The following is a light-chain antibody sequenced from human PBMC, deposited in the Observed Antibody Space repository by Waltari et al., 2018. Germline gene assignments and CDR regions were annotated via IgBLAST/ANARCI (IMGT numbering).Light chain of an antibody. CDR3: QSYDTSLSVV. CDR2: GTS. Sequence: QSVLTQPPSVSGAPGQRVSIACTGSGSNLGAGYAVHWYQQHPGKAPKLHIYGTSTRPPGVPDRFFGSQSGTSASLAITALQAEDEAEYYCQSYDTSLSVVFGGGTKLTVL. CDR1: GSNLGAGYA. V-gene: IGLV1-40*01. J-gene: IGLJ2*01.